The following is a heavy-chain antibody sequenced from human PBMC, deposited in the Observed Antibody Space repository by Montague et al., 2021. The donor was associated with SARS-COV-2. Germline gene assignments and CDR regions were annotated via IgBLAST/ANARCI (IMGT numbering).Heavy chain of an antibody. Sequence: SETLSLTCTVSGGSISRYSWTWIRQPPGKGLEWIGYIYNSGSNNXXPSRTSRVTISVDTSKNQFSLKLSSVAAADTAVYYCARVGRGSSWYEVAFDIWGQGTMVTVSS. D-gene: IGHD6-13*01. CDR2: IYNSGSN. CDR3: ARVGRGSSWYEVAFDI. CDR1: GGSISRYS. V-gene: IGHV4-59*01. J-gene: IGHJ3*02.